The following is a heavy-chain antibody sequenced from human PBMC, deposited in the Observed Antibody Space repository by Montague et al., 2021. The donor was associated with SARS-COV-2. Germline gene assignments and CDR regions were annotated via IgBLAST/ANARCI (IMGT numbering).Heavy chain of an antibody. D-gene: IGHD3-22*01. CDR1: GGSFGADH. V-gene: IGHV4-34*01. CDR2: ISQSGRT. J-gene: IGHJ4*02. CDR3: ARGHLSVSMIVVVFTSASYYFDY. Sequence: SETLSLTCAVYGGSFGADHWSWIRQPPGKGLEWIGNISQSGRTNYNPSLKSRVTISVDTSKNQFSLKLTPVTAADTGLYFCARGHLSVSMIVVVFTSASYYFDYWGQGAQVTVSS.